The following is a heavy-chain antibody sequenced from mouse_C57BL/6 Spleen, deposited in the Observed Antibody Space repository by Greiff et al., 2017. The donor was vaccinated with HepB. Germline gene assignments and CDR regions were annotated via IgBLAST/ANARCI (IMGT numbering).Heavy chain of an antibody. CDR3: ARVYDFDCLVSNFDY. CDR2: ISSGSSTI. CDR1: GFTFSDYG. Sequence: EVQLVESGGGLVKPGGSLKLSCAASGFTFSDYGMHWVRQAPEKGMEWVAYISSGSSTIYYADTVKGRFTISRDNAKNTLFLQMTSLRSEDTALYYCARVYDFDCLVSNFDYWGQVTTLTVSS. V-gene: IGHV5-17*01. D-gene: IGHD2-4*01. J-gene: IGHJ2*01.